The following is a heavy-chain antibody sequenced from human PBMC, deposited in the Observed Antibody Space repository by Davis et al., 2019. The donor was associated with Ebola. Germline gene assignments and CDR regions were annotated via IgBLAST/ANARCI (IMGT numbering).Heavy chain of an antibody. CDR2: FDPEDGER. D-gene: IGHD3/OR15-3a*01. V-gene: IGHV1-24*01. Sequence: ASVKVSCKVSEYTLTELSIHWVRQAPGKGLEWMGRFDPEDGERIYAQKFQGRVTMTDDTSTDTAYMKLTSLRSEDTAVYYCATGLVFWGQGTLVTVSS. J-gene: IGHJ4*02. CDR3: ATGLVF. CDR1: EYTLTELS.